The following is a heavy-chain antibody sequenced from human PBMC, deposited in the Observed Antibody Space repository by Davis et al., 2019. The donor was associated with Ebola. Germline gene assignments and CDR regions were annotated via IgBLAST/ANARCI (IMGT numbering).Heavy chain of an antibody. CDR1: GYTFTSYG. D-gene: IGHD3-22*01. Sequence: ASVKVSCKPSGYTFTSYGISWVRQAPGQGLEWMGWISAYNGNTSYAQKFQGRVTITADKSTSTAYMELSSLRSEDTAVYYCAREVDYYDSSGYYLGWFDPWGQGTLVTVSS. J-gene: IGHJ5*02. CDR3: AREVDYYDSSGYYLGWFDP. CDR2: ISAYNGNT. V-gene: IGHV1-18*01.